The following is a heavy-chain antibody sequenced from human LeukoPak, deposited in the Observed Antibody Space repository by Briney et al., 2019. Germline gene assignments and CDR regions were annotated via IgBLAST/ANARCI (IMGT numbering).Heavy chain of an antibody. CDR3: ARSLVATWWVFDI. CDR2: INHSGST. Sequence: SETLSLTCAVYGGSFSGYYWSWIRQPPGKGLEWIGEINHSGSTNYNPSLKSRVTISVDTSKNQFSLKLSSVTAADTAVYYCARSLVATWWVFDIWGQGTMVTVSS. J-gene: IGHJ3*02. V-gene: IGHV4-34*01. CDR1: GGSFSGYY. D-gene: IGHD5-12*01.